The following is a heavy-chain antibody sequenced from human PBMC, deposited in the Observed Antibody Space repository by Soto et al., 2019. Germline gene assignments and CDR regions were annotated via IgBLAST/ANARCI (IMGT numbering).Heavy chain of an antibody. D-gene: IGHD3-22*01. V-gene: IGHV3-53*02. J-gene: IGHJ4*02. Sequence: EVRLVETGGRLIRPGGSLRLSCAASGLNVMGTYMNWVRQAPGKGLEWVSTLHSDGSSFYADAVKGRFSISRDGPKKILYLQLNRRRAEDSAVYYCASSGYYDSSGDYWGQGTLVTVSS. CDR3: ASSGYYDSSGDY. CDR1: GLNVMGTY. CDR2: LHSDGSS.